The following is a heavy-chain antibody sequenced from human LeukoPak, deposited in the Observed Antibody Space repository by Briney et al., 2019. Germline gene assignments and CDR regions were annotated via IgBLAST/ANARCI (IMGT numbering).Heavy chain of an antibody. V-gene: IGHV6-1*01. CDR2: TYYRSKWHY. CDR3: ARAVAGTEGWFNS. J-gene: IGHJ5*01. CDR1: GDRVFSNSAA. Sequence: SQTLSLTCAIPGDRVFSNSAAWNWIRQSPSRGLEWLGRTYYRSKWHYDYAESVKRRITVNPDTSKNQFSLQLNSVTPEDTAVYYCARAVAGTEGWFNSWGQGTLVTVSS. D-gene: IGHD1-1*01.